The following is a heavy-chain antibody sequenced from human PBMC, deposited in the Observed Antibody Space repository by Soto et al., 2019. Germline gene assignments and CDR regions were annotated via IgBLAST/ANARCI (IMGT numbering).Heavy chain of an antibody. Sequence: SGPTLVKPTQTLTLTCTFSGFSLSTSGVGVGWIRQPPGKALEWLALICWDDDKRYTPSLKSRLTVTNDTSKNQWVLTMPNMDPVDTATYYCAHAYCSSTRCYSDWFDPWGQGTLVTVSS. CDR2: ICWDDDK. D-gene: IGHD2-2*01. CDR1: GFSLSTSGVG. J-gene: IGHJ5*02. V-gene: IGHV2-5*02. CDR3: AHAYCSSTRCYSDWFDP.